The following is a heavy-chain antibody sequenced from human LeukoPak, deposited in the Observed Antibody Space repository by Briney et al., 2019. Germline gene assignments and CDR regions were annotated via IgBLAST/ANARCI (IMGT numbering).Heavy chain of an antibody. CDR3: ARSGSIAARPSSDY. V-gene: IGHV1-46*01. D-gene: IGHD6-6*01. Sequence: GASVKVSCKASGYTFTSYGISWVRPAPGQGLEWTGIINPSGGSTSYAQKFQGRVTMTRDTSTSTVYMELSSLRSEDTAVYYCARSGSIAARPSSDYWGQGTLVTVSS. J-gene: IGHJ4*02. CDR2: INPSGGST. CDR1: GYTFTSYG.